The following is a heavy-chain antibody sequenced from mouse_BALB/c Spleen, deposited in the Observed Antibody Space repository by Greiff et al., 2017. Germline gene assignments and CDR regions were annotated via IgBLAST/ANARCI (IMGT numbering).Heavy chain of an antibody. CDR2: INSNGGST. D-gene: IGHD2-2*01. CDR3: AREGYYYAMDY. J-gene: IGHJ4*01. V-gene: IGHV5-6-3*01. CDR1: GFTFSSYG. Sequence: EVKVVESGGGLVQPGGSLKLSCAASGFTFSSYGMSWVRQTPDKRLELVATINSNGGSTYYPDSVKGRFTISRDNAKNTLYLQMSSLKSEDTAMYYCAREGYYYAMDYWGQGTSVTVSS.